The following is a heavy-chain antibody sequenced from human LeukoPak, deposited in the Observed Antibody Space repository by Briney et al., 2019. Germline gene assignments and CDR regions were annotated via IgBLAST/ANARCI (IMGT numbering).Heavy chain of an antibody. J-gene: IGHJ5*02. CDR2: VYPADSDT. CDR3: ARRGAAARNNWFDP. Sequence: GESLKISCQASGYTFSDLWIGWVRQMPGQGLEWMGSVYPADSDTRYSPSFQGHVTISADKSISTAYLQWSSLKASDTAMYYCARRGAAARNNWFDPWGQGTLVTVSS. D-gene: IGHD6-13*01. CDR1: GYTFSDLW. V-gene: IGHV5-51*01.